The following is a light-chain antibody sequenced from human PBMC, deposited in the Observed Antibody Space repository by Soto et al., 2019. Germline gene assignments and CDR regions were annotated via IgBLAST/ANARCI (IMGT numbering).Light chain of an antibody. CDR1: SSNIGSNT. Sequence: QSVLTQPPSASGTPGQRVTISCSGSSSNIGSNTVNWYQQLPGTAPKLLIYSNNQRPSGVPGRFSGSKSGTSASLAISGLPSEDEADYYCAAWDDSLNGVVFGGGTKLTVL. V-gene: IGLV1-44*01. CDR2: SNN. J-gene: IGLJ2*01. CDR3: AAWDDSLNGVV.